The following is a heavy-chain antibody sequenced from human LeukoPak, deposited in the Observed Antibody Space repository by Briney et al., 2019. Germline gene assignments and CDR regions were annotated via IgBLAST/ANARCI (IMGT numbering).Heavy chain of an antibody. V-gene: IGHV1-2*04. CDR2: INPNSGGT. D-gene: IGHD6-13*01. Sequence: GASVKVSCKASGYTFTGYYMHWVRQAPGQGLEWMGWINPNSGGTNYAQKFQGWVTMTRDTSISTAYMELSRLRSDDTAVYYCAGAAAGRREFLFDYWGQGTLVTVSS. J-gene: IGHJ4*02. CDR1: GYTFTGYY. CDR3: AGAAAGRREFLFDY.